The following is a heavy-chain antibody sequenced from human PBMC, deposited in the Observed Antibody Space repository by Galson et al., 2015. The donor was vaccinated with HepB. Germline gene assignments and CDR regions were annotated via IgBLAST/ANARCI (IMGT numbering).Heavy chain of an antibody. Sequence: SVKVSCKASGYTFTSYGISWVRQAPGQGLEWMGWISAYNGNTNYAQKLQGRVTMTTDTSTSTAYMELRSLRSDDTAVYYCAGTMGGHSSGWRRRIGYYYGMDVWGQGTTVTVSS. CDR2: ISAYNGNT. CDR1: GYTFTSYG. D-gene: IGHD6-19*01. CDR3: AGTMGGHSSGWRRRIGYYYGMDV. J-gene: IGHJ6*02. V-gene: IGHV1-18*01.